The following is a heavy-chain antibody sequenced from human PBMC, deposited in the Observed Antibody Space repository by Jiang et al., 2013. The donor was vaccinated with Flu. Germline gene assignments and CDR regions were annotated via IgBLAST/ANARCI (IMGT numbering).Heavy chain of an antibody. D-gene: IGHD6-19*01. J-gene: IGHJ4*02. CDR1: GGSFSGYY. CDR3: ARVRRAVADN. V-gene: IGHV4-34*01. Sequence: TLSLTCAAYGGSFSGYYWSWIRQPQEGLEWIGEINHSGSTNYNPSLKSRVTISVDTSKNQFSLKLSSVTAADTAVYYCARVRRAVADNWGQGTLVTVSS. CDR2: INHSGST.